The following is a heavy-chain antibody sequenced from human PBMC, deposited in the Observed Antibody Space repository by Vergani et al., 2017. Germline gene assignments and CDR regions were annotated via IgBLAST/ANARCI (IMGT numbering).Heavy chain of an antibody. V-gene: IGHV1-18*01. CDR3: AGIAVAGTANYYYGMDV. Sequence: QVQLVQSGAEVKKPGASVKVSCKASGYTFTSYGISWVRQAPGQGLEWMGWTSAYNGNTNYAQKLQGRVTMTTDTSTSTAYMELRSLRSDDTAVYYCAGIAVAGTANYYYGMDVWGQGTTVTVSS. CDR2: TSAYNGNT. D-gene: IGHD6-19*01. J-gene: IGHJ6*02. CDR1: GYTFTSYG.